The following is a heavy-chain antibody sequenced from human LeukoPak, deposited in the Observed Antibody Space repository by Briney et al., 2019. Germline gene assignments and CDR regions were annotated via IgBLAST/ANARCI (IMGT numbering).Heavy chain of an antibody. CDR3: ARDQTEQWLARASYYYYGMDV. CDR1: GSTFSSYS. V-gene: IGHV3-21*01. Sequence: PGGSLRLSCAASGSTFSSYSMNWVRQAPGKGLEWVSSISSSSSYIYYADSVKGRFTISRDNAKNSLYLQMNSLRAEDTAVYYCARDQTEQWLARASYYYYGMDVWGQGTTVTVSS. CDR2: ISSSSSYI. J-gene: IGHJ6*02. D-gene: IGHD6-19*01.